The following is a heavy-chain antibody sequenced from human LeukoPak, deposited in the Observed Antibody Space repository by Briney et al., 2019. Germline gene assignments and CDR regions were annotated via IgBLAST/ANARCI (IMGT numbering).Heavy chain of an antibody. D-gene: IGHD3-10*01. CDR3: ARWYYSGSGTYIDY. V-gene: IGHV3-21*01. CDR1: GFTFSTYS. J-gene: IGHJ4*02. Sequence: PGGSLTLSCAASGFTFSTYSMNWVRQAPGKGLEWVSCISGTSSSYIYYADSVKGRFTISRDNAKNSLYLQMNSLRAEDTAVYYCARWYYSGSGTYIDYWGQGTLVTVSS. CDR2: ISGTSSSYI.